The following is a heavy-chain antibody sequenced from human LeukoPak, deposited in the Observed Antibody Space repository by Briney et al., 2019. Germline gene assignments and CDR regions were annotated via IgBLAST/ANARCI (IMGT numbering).Heavy chain of an antibody. V-gene: IGHV3-48*04. CDR1: GFTFSSYS. J-gene: IGHJ4*02. CDR3: AKERASAIDY. CDR2: ISSSSTI. Sequence: PGGSLRLSCAASGFTFSSYSMNWVRQAPGKGLEWVSYISSSSTIYYADSVKGRFTISRDNAKNSLYLQMNSLRAEDTAVYYCAKERASAIDYWGQGTLVTVSS.